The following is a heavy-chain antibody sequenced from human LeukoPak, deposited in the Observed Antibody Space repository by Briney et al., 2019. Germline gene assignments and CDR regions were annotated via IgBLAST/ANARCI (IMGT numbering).Heavy chain of an antibody. J-gene: IGHJ4*02. CDR3: AKGPPTIVGAPDY. CDR1: GFTFSNYA. V-gene: IGHV3-23*01. Sequence: PGGSLRLSCAASGFTFSNYAMSWVRQAPGRGLEWVSTISGSGAGTYYADSVKGRFTISRDNSKNTLYLQINSLRAEDTAVFYCAKGPPTIVGAPDYWGQGTLVTVSS. CDR2: ISGSGAGT. D-gene: IGHD1-26*01.